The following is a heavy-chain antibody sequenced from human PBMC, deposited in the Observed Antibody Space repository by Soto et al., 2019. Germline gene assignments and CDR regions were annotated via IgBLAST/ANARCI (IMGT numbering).Heavy chain of an antibody. CDR1: GYTFTGYY. D-gene: IGHD3-10*01. Sequence: ASVKVSCKASGYTFTGYYMHWVRQAPGQGLEWMGWINPNSGGTNYAQKFQGWVTMTTDTSTSTAYMELRSLRSDDTAVYYCARENMVRGVINYYYYMDVWGKGTTVTVSS. J-gene: IGHJ6*03. CDR3: ARENMVRGVINYYYYMDV. CDR2: INPNSGGT. V-gene: IGHV1-2*04.